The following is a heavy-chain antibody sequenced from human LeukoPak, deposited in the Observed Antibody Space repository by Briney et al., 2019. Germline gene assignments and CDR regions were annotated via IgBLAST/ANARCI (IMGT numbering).Heavy chain of an antibody. CDR3: ARGDDYGDSLLAY. CDR1: GFAFCGYE. V-gene: IGHV3-48*03. D-gene: IGHD4-17*01. Sequence: GGSLRLSCAASGFAFCGYEMNWVRQAPGKGLEWISYISTTGRTIYYADSVKGRFTISRDNAKDSLYLQMNSLRAEDTAVYYCARGDDYGDSLLAYWGQGTLVTVSS. J-gene: IGHJ4*02. CDR2: ISTTGRTI.